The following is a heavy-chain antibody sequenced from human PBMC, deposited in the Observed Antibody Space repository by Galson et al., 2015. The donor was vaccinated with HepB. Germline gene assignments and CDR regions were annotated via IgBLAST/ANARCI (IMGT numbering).Heavy chain of an antibody. D-gene: IGHD6-13*01. CDR2: ISSSGSTI. Sequence: SLRLSCAASGFTFSDYYMSWIRQAPGKGLEWVSYISSSGSTIYYADSVKGRFTISRDNAKNSLYLQMNSLRAEDTAVYYCARPGAYSPHAFDIWGQGTMVTVSS. CDR1: GFTFSDYY. CDR3: ARPGAYSPHAFDI. V-gene: IGHV3-11*01. J-gene: IGHJ3*02.